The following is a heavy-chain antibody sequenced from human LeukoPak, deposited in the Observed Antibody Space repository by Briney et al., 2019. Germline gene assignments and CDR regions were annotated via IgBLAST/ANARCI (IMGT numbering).Heavy chain of an antibody. CDR1: GFTFSDYY. Sequence: GGSLRLSRAASGFTFSDYYMSWIRQAPGKGLEWVSYISSSGSTIYYADSVKGRFTISRDNAKNSLYLQMNSLRAEDTAVYYCARDQNDCSSTSCYTGWFDPWGQGTLVTVSS. CDR2: ISSSGSTI. CDR3: ARDQNDCSSTSCYTGWFDP. J-gene: IGHJ5*02. D-gene: IGHD2-2*02. V-gene: IGHV3-11*04.